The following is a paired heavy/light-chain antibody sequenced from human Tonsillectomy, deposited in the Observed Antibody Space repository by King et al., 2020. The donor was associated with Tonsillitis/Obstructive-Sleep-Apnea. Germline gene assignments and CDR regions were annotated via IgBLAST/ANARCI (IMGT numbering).Light chain of an antibody. CDR2: GKN. Sequence: SSELTQDPAVSVALGQTVRITCQGDSLRSYYASWYQQKPGQAPVVVIYGKNKRPSGIPDRFSGSSSGDTASLTITGAQAEDEADYYCNSRDSSGNHYVFGTGTKVTVL. CDR1: SLRSYY. V-gene: IGLV3-19*01. CDR3: NSRDSSGNHYV. J-gene: IGLJ1*01.
Heavy chain of an antibody. CDR1: GFTFTNYA. CDR3: AKELDSSGYWDVLDY. J-gene: IGHJ4*02. Sequence: EVQLLESGGGLVQPGGSLRLSCAASGFTFTNYAMNWVRQAPGKGLEWVSAISGSGDSTFYADSVKGRFTISRDNSKNTLSLQMNSLSAEDTAIYYCAKELDSSGYWDVLDYWGQGTLVTVSS. V-gene: IGHV3-23*01. D-gene: IGHD3-22*01. CDR2: ISGSGDST.